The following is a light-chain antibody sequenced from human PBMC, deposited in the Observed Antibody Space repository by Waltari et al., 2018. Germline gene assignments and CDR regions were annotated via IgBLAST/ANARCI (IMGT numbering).Light chain of an antibody. J-gene: IGKJ4*01. CDR3: QQRRDWPLT. V-gene: IGKV3-11*01. CDR2: DAS. CDR1: QNINNY. Sequence: DIVLTQSPATLSLSPGERVTLSCRASQNINNYLPWYQQRPGQAPRLLIYDASNSATGIPARFSGSGSGTDFTLTINSLEPEDFAVYYCQQRRDWPLTFGGGTTVDIK.